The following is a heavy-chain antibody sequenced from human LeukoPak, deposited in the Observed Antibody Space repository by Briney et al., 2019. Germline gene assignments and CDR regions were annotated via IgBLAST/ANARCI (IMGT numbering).Heavy chain of an antibody. J-gene: IGHJ4*02. CDR1: GGSIISDGYS. V-gene: IGHV4-30-2*01. CDR2: IYHSGST. D-gene: IGHD2-21*01. CDR3: ARACGGNCYFDY. Sequence: PSETLSLTCAVSGGSIISDGYSWNWLRQPPGKGLEWIGYIYHSGSTYYNPSLKSRVTISVDRYKNQFSLNLSSVTAADTAVYYCARACGGNCYFDYWGQGTLITVSS.